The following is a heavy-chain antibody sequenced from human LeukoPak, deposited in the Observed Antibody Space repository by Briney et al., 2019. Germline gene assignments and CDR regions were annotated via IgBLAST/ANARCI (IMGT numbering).Heavy chain of an antibody. V-gene: IGHV3-21*01. CDR3: ARDMGSSTSWYYYGMDV. CDR2: ITPGGSNM. Sequence: GGSLRLSCAASGFTFSTSNMNWVRQTPEKGLEWVSTITPGGSNMYYHDSVKGRFTISRDNAKNLLFLQMNSLRAEDTAVYYCARDMGSSTSWYYYGMDVWGQGTTVTVSS. D-gene: IGHD2-2*01. CDR1: GFTFSTSN. J-gene: IGHJ6*02.